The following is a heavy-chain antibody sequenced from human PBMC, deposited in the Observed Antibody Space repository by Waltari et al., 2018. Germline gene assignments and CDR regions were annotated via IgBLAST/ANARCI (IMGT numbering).Heavy chain of an antibody. J-gene: IGHJ4*02. D-gene: IGHD3-9*01. Sequence: KGVEWVSAMSVSGGSTYYADFVKGRFTISRDNSKNTLYLQMNNLRVEDMDVYYCAKETVYDILTGDYFVYLGQGT. CDR3: AKETVYDILTGDYFVY. V-gene: IGHV3-23*01. CDR2: MSVSGGST.